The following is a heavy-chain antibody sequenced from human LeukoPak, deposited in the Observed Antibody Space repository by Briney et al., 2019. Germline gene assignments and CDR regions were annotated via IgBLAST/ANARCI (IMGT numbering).Heavy chain of an antibody. CDR3: AREGGTVVIGRFDY. CDR1: GINFRASG. Sequence: GGSLRLSCAASGINFRASGMHWVRQAPGMGLEWVTFIQTDGGDKKYAASVAGRFTISRDKSKNTVYLHMSSLRPDDTALYYCAREGGTVVIGRFDYWGQGTLVTVSS. CDR2: IQTDGGDK. V-gene: IGHV3-30*02. J-gene: IGHJ4*02. D-gene: IGHD2-2*01.